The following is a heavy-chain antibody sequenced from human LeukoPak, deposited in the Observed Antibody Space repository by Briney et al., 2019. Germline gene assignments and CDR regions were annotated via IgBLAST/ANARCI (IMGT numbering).Heavy chain of an antibody. Sequence: GGSLRLSCAAPGFTFSSYGMHWVRQAPGKGLEWVAVISYDGSNKYYADSVKGRFTISRDNSKNTLYLQMNSLRAEDTAVYYCAKVSYSSSWYGDFDYWGQGTLVTVSS. CDR1: GFTFSSYG. CDR3: AKVSYSSSWYGDFDY. CDR2: ISYDGSNK. D-gene: IGHD6-13*01. J-gene: IGHJ4*02. V-gene: IGHV3-30*18.